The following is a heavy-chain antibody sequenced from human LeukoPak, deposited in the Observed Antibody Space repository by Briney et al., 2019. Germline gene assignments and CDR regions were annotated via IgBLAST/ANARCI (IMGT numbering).Heavy chain of an antibody. J-gene: IGHJ5*02. Sequence: YSSASTFTFNGNARNRQAQAQGQELNGVSTLSGSGGSTYYSDCVKGRFTISTDKSKNTLYLQMSSLRAEDTALYYCTRLRGSRPTGFDPWGQGTLVTVSS. CDR1: TFTFNGNA. CDR2: LSGSGGST. D-gene: IGHD4-17*01. CDR3: TRLRGSRPTGFDP. V-gene: IGHV3-23*01.